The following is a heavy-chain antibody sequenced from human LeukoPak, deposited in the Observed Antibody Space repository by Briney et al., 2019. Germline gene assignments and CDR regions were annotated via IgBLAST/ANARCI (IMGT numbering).Heavy chain of an antibody. Sequence: SVKVSCKASGGTFSSYAISWVRQAPGQGLEWTGGIIPIFGTANYAQKFQGRVTITTDESTSTAYMELSSLRSEDTAVYYCARLNTAMANFDYWGQGTLVTVSS. CDR2: IIPIFGTA. J-gene: IGHJ4*02. CDR3: ARLNTAMANFDY. V-gene: IGHV1-69*05. CDR1: GGTFSSYA. D-gene: IGHD5-18*01.